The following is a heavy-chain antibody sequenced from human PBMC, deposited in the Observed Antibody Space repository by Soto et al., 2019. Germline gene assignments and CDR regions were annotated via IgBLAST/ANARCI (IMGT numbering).Heavy chain of an antibody. V-gene: IGHV4-31*03. J-gene: IGHJ4*02. CDR3: ARGYRQSGYSSSWVFDY. D-gene: IGHD6-13*01. CDR2: MYYSGRT. CDR1: GGSINSGGYY. Sequence: QVQLRESGPGLVKPSQTLSLTCTVSGGSINSGGYYWNWIRQHPGKGLEWIGYMYYSGRTYDNPFLRSRLIISAAKSENHFSLKLSSVTAADTAVYFCARGYRQSGYSSSWVFDYWGQGTLVNVSS.